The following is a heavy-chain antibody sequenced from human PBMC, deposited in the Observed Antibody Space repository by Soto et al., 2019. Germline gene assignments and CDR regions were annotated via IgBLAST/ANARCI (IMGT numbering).Heavy chain of an antibody. V-gene: IGHV4-39*01. D-gene: IGHD3-9*01. CDR1: DDSINSDTYY. CDR3: ARLEGLATISYYFDF. CDR2: IYYRGNA. Sequence: QLQLQESGPGLVKPSETLSLTCSVSDDSINSDTYYWGWIRQPPGKGLEWIGSIYYRGNAYYNPSLHTRVTISLDKSRSQFSLKLNSVTAADSAVYFCARLEGLATISYYFDFWGPGALVTVSS. J-gene: IGHJ4*02.